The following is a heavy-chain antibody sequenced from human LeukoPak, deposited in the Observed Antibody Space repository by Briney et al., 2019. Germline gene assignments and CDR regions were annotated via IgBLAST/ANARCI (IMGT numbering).Heavy chain of an antibody. V-gene: IGHV3-30*04. J-gene: IGHJ4*02. CDR1: GFNFVNYA. D-gene: IGHD3-3*01. Sequence: GGCLRLSCAASGFNFVNYAMHWVRQAPGKGLGWVALISYDGSFQSYADSVKGRFTISRDSSTNTVSLQMNSLRDEDTAMYYCAREIRGYYAAYWGQGILVTVSS. CDR3: AREIRGYYAAY. CDR2: ISYDGSFQ.